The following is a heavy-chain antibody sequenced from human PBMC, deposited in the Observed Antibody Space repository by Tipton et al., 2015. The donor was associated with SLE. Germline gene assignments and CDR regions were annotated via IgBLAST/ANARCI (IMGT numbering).Heavy chain of an antibody. CDR2: TSHSGST. J-gene: IGHJ4*02. V-gene: IGHV4-59*08. CDR3: ARQLGWGDPFAFDY. Sequence: LRLSCSVSDDSIRDYYFSWIRQPPGNKLEWIGYTSHSGSTRYNPPLESRVTISLDTSKSHFSLKLGSVTAADTAIYYCARQLGWGDPFAFDYWDQGTLVTVSS. CDR1: DDSIRDYY. D-gene: IGHD2-21*02.